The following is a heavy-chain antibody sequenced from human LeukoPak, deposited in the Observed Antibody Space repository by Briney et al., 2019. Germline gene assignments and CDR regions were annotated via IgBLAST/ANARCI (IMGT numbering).Heavy chain of an antibody. J-gene: IGHJ4*02. CDR2: ISAYNGNT. D-gene: IGHD3-22*01. CDR1: GYTFTSYG. CDR3: ARGLWHYDSSGYYVDY. Sequence: ASVKVSCKASGYTFTSYGISWVRQAPGQGLEWMGWISAYNGNTNYAQKLQGRVTMTTDTSTSTAYMELRSLRSDDTAVYYCARGLWHYDSSGYYVDYWGQGTLVTVSS. V-gene: IGHV1-18*01.